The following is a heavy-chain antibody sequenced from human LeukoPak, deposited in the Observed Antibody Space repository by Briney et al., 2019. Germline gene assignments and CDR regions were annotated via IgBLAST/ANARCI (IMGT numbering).Heavy chain of an antibody. J-gene: IGHJ4*02. V-gene: IGHV1-24*01. CDR3: ATVGESGSYSHDY. CDR1: GYTLTELS. D-gene: IGHD1-26*01. CDR2: FDPEDGET. Sequence: GASVKVSCKVSGYTLTELSMHWVRQAPGKGLEWMGGFDPEDGETIYAQKFRGRVTMTEDTSTDTAYMELSSLRSEDTAVYYCATVGESGSYSHDYWGQGTLVTVSS.